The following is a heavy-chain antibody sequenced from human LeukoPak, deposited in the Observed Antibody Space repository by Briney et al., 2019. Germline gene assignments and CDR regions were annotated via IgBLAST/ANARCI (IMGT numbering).Heavy chain of an antibody. D-gene: IGHD5-18*01. V-gene: IGHV3-30*04. CDR3: ARDTAMVTYY. CDR1: GFTFSSYA. CDR2: ISYDGSNN. Sequence: GGSLRLSCAASGFTFSSYAMPWVRQAPGKGLEWVAIISYDGSNNYYADSVKGRFTISRDNSNNTLYLQMNSLRAEDTAVYYCARDTAMVTYYWGQGTLVTVSS. J-gene: IGHJ4*02.